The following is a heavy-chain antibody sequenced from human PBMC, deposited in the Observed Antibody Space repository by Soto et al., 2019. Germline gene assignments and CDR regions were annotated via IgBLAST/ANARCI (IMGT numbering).Heavy chain of an antibody. Sequence: GASVKVSCKASGYTFTSYGISWVRQAPGQGLKRMGWISAYNSNTNYAQKLQGRVTMTTDTSTSTAYMELRSLRSVDTAVYFCALEYYDSSGRTLYYYYGMDVWGQGTTVTVSS. V-gene: IGHV1-18*01. J-gene: IGHJ6*02. CDR3: ALEYYDSSGRTLYYYYGMDV. D-gene: IGHD3-22*01. CDR2: ISAYNSNT. CDR1: GYTFTSYG.